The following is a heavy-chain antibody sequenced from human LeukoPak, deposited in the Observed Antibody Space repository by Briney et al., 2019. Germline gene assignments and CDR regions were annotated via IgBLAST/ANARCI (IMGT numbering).Heavy chain of an antibody. CDR1: GYSFTSYW. CDR2: IYPGDSDT. V-gene: IGHV5-51*01. Sequence: GESLKISCKGSGYSFTSYWIGWVRQMPGKGLEWMGIIYPGDSDTRYSPSFQGQVTFSADKSISTAYLQWSSLKASDTAMYYCARTYYDFWSGKYYFDYWGQGTLVTVSS. D-gene: IGHD3-3*01. CDR3: ARTYYDFWSGKYYFDY. J-gene: IGHJ4*02.